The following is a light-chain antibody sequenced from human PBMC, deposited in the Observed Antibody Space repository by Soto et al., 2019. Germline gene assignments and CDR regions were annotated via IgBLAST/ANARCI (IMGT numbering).Light chain of an antibody. CDR2: GAS. CDR3: QQYGSSLFT. J-gene: IGKJ3*01. Sequence: EIVLTQSPGTLSLSPGERATLSCRASQSVSSSYLAWYQQKPGQAPRLLIYGASRRATGIPDRFSGSASGTDFPLTVSRLGPEDFAVYYCQQYGSSLFTFGPGTKVDIK. V-gene: IGKV3-20*01. CDR1: QSVSSSY.